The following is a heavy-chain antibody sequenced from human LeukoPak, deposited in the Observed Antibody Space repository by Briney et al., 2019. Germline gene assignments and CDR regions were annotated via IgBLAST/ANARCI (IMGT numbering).Heavy chain of an antibody. Sequence: PSETLSLTCSVSGGSVSSGSYYWRWIRQPPGKGLEWIGHVYYSGSTNYNPSLKSRVTISVDTSKNQFSLKLSSVTAADTAVYYRARDYSSSWYGDWGQGTLVTVSS. CDR2: VYYSGST. CDR3: ARDYSSSWYGD. D-gene: IGHD6-13*01. CDR1: GGSVSSGSYY. V-gene: IGHV4-61*01. J-gene: IGHJ4*02.